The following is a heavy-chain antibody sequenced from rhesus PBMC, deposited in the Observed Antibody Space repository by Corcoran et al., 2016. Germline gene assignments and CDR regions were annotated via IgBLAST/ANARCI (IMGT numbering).Heavy chain of an antibody. CDR1: WFTFRDYF. V-gene: IGHV3-116*02. CDR3: ATSSWRHSHYSNY. Sequence: EVRLVESGGGLVQPGGSLRLFCAASWFTFRDYFMSWVRQVPGKGPEWVGLIGTKDTGGAAEHAASVKGRFTISRDDSKSIARLEMTSLKTEDTAVYYCATSSWRHSHYSNYWGQGVLVTVSS. J-gene: IGHJ4*01. CDR2: IGTKDTGGAA. D-gene: IGHD6-25*01.